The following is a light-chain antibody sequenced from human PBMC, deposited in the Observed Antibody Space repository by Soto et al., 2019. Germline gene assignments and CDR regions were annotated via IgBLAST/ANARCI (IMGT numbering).Light chain of an antibody. CDR2: GAS. J-gene: IGKJ1*01. V-gene: IGKV3-20*01. CDR1: QRVGSN. Sequence: EIVLTQSPGTLSLSPGERATLSCRASQRVGSNLAWYQQKPGQAPRLLIYGASTRATGIPARFSGSGSGTDFTLTISRLEPEDFAVYYCQQYGSSPRTFGQGTKVDIK. CDR3: QQYGSSPRT.